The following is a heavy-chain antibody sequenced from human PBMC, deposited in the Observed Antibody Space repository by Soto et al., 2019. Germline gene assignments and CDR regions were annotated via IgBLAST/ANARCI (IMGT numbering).Heavy chain of an antibody. D-gene: IGHD3-22*01. CDR1: GYTFTSYG. Sequence: GASVKVSCKASGYTFTSYGISWVRQAPGQGLEWMGWISAYNGNTNYAQKLQGRVTMTTDTSTSTAYMELRSLRSDDTAVYYCARDGYYYDSSGYYSHFNYYYYYGMDVWGQGTTVTVSS. CDR3: ARDGYYYDSSGYYSHFNYYYYYGMDV. J-gene: IGHJ6*02. CDR2: ISAYNGNT. V-gene: IGHV1-18*01.